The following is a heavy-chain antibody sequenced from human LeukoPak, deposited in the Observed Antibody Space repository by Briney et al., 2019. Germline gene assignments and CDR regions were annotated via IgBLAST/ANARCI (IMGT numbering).Heavy chain of an antibody. CDR1: GYTFTGYY. CDR2: MNPNSGNT. Sequence: ASVKVSCKASGYTFTGYYMHRVRQATGQGLEWMGWMNPNSGNTGYAQKFQGRVTMTRNTSISTAYMELSSLRSEDTAVYYCARGGRSFHLGYYYDSSGYSNDYWGQGTLVTVSS. J-gene: IGHJ4*02. V-gene: IGHV1-8*02. D-gene: IGHD3-22*01. CDR3: ARGGRSFHLGYYYDSSGYSNDY.